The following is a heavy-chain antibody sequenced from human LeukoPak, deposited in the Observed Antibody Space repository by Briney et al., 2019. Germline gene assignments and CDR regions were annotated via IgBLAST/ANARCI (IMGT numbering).Heavy chain of an antibody. CDR1: GFWFSNYG. Sequence: GGSLRLACAASGFWFSNYGINWVRQAPGKGLEWVSVISGNGDDAFYADSVKGRFRISRDNSKNTVYLQMNSVRDDDAAVYYCAKRDWPYYFDYWGQGILVAVSS. CDR2: ISGNGDDA. J-gene: IGHJ4*02. D-gene: IGHD3/OR15-3a*01. V-gene: IGHV3-23*01. CDR3: AKRDWPYYFDY.